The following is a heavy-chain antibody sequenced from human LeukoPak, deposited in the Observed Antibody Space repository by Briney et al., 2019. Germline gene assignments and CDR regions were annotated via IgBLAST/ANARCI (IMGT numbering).Heavy chain of an antibody. CDR2: ISYDGSNK. CDR3: ARDPRYSNDVTRFDS. CDR1: GFTFSTYA. D-gene: IGHD4-11*01. J-gene: IGHJ4*02. V-gene: IGHV3-30*04. Sequence: PGRSLRLSCTASGFTFSTYAMHWVRQAPGKGLEWVAVISYDGSNKYYADSVKGRFTISRDNSKNTLYLQMNSLRDEDTAVYYCARDPRYSNDVTRFDSWGQGTLVTVSS.